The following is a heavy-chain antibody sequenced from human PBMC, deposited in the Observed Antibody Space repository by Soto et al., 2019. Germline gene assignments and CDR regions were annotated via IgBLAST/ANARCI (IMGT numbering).Heavy chain of an antibody. CDR1: GHTFTSYG. V-gene: IGHV1-18*01. J-gene: IGHJ6*02. D-gene: IGHD3-3*01. CDR3: ARDSITIFGVVIMLNYYYYGMDV. CDR2: ISAYNGNT. Sequence: ASVKVSCKASGHTFTSYGISWVRQAPGQGLEWMGWISAYNGNTNYAQKLQGRVTMTTDTSTSTAYMELRSLRSDDTAVYYCARDSITIFGVVIMLNYYYYGMDVWGQGTTVTVSS.